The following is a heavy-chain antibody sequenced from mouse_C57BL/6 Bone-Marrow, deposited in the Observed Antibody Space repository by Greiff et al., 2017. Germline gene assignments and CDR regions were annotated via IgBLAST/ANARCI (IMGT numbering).Heavy chain of an antibody. Sequence: LKQPGAELVRPGSSVKLSCKDSYFAFMASALPWVKQRPGHGLAWIGSFTMYSDATEYSENFKGKDTLTANTSSSTAYMELSSLTSEGSAVXECARERIDYCGRRVAMDYWGQGTSGTVSS. CDR3: ARERIDYCGRRVAMDY. J-gene: IGHJ4*01. V-gene: IGHV1-49*01. CDR1: YFAFMASA. CDR2: FTMYSDAT. D-gene: IGHD1-1*01.